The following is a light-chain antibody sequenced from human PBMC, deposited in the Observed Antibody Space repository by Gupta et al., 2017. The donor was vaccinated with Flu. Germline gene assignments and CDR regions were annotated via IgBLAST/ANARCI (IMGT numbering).Light chain of an antibody. CDR2: EVS. V-gene: IGLV2-8*01. CDR3: HSDACSNRRV. J-gene: IGLJ3*02. Sequence: VTSTCTGTSCEVGGDDYVSWSQLDTAKTAHLMIFEVSKRPAVVTGRFSGSKAGNTSSLTVSVPPAEDEADYYGHSDACSNRRVFGGGTKLTVL. CDR1: SCEVGGDDY.